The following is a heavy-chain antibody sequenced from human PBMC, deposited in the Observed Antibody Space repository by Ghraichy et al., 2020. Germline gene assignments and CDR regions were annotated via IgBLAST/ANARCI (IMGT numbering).Heavy chain of an antibody. Sequence: ASVKVSCKASGYTFTSYGISWVRQAPGQGLEWMGWISAYNGNTNYAQKLQGRVTMTTDTSTSTAYMELRSLRSDDTAVYYCARAGRYCSSTSCYNPEDYGMDVWGQGTTVTVSS. CDR1: GYTFTSYG. CDR3: ARAGRYCSSTSCYNPEDYGMDV. V-gene: IGHV1-18*04. J-gene: IGHJ6*02. CDR2: ISAYNGNT. D-gene: IGHD2-2*02.